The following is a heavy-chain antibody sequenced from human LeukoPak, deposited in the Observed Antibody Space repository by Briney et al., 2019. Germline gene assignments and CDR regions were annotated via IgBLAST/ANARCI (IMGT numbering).Heavy chain of an antibody. CDR3: ARQTFGVLYFDS. CDR1: GGSISRGSYY. V-gene: IGHV4-61*02. Sequence: SETLSLTCVVSGGSISRGSYYWNWIRQPAGKGLEWMGRIYNSGSTNYNPSLKSRVTISVDTSRNQLSLQLTSVTAADTAVYYCARQTFGVLYFDSWGQGTLVIVSS. D-gene: IGHD3-10*01. J-gene: IGHJ4*02. CDR2: IYNSGST.